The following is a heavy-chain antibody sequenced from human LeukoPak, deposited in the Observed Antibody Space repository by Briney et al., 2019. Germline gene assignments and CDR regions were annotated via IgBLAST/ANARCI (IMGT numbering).Heavy chain of an antibody. CDR1: GFTFSDYY. J-gene: IGHJ4*02. CDR3: AKGGPYCSGGSCYSDY. V-gene: IGHV3-30*18. D-gene: IGHD2-15*01. CDR2: ISYDGSNK. Sequence: GGSLRLSCAASGFTFSDYYMSWIRQAPGKGLEWVAVISYDGSNKYYADSVKGRFTISRDNSKNTLYLQMNSLRAEDTAVYYCAKGGPYCSGGSCYSDYWGQGTLVTVSS.